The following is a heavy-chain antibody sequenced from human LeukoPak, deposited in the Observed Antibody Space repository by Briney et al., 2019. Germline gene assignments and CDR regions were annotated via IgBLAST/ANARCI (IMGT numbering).Heavy chain of an antibody. J-gene: IGHJ4*02. CDR2: INSDGYSI. D-gene: IGHD6-19*01. CDR1: GFTLSSYW. Sequence: GGSLRLSCAASGFTLSSYWMHWVRQAPGKGLVWIARINSDGYSISYADSVKGRFTISRDNTKNTLYLQMNSLRAEDTAVYYCARAVAVAGTDYWGQGILVTVSS. CDR3: ARAVAVAGTDY. V-gene: IGHV3-74*01.